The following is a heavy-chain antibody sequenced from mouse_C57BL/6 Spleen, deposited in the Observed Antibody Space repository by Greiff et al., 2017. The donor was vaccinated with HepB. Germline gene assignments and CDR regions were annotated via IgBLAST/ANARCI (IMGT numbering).Heavy chain of an antibody. CDR2: IDPSDSYT. CDR1: GYTFTSYW. Sequence: VQLQQPGAELVKPGASVKLSCKASGYTFTSYWMQWVKQRPGQGLEWIGEIDPSDSYTNYNQKFKGKATFTVDTSSSTAYMQLSSLTSEDSAVYYCARSRGGYFDYWGQGTTLTVSS. CDR3: ARSRGGYFDY. J-gene: IGHJ2*01. V-gene: IGHV1-50*01.